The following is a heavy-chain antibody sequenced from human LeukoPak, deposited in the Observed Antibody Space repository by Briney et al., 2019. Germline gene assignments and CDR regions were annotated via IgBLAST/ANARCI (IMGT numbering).Heavy chain of an antibody. V-gene: IGHV3-30*02. CDR3: ARVVKRGYNWFDP. D-gene: IGHD3-22*01. CDR1: GFTFSSYG. CDR2: IRYDGSNK. J-gene: IGHJ5*02. Sequence: GGSLRLSCAASGFTFSSYGMHWVRQAPGKGLEWVAFIRYDGSNKYYADSVKGRFTISRDNSKNTLYLQMNSLRAEDTAVYYCARVVKRGYNWFDPWGQGTLVTVSS.